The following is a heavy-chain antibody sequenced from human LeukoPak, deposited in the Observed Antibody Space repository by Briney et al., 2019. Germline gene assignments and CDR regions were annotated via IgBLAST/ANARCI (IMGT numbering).Heavy chain of an antibody. CDR2: IIPIFGTA. CDR1: GGTFSSYA. J-gene: IGHJ4*02. CDR3: ARQISHYYDSSGSDYFDY. Sequence: ASVKVSCKASGGTFSSYAISWVRQAPGQGLEWMGGIIPIFGTANYAQKFQGRVTITADESTSTAYMELSSLRSEDTAVYYCARQISHYYDSSGSDYFDYWGQGTLVTVS. V-gene: IGHV1-69*13. D-gene: IGHD3-22*01.